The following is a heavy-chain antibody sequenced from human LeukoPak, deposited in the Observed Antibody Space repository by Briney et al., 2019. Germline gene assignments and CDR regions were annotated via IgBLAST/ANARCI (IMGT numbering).Heavy chain of an antibody. CDR1: AFTFSAYG. CDR2: IRSDGSNT. J-gene: IGHJ4*02. Sequence: PARSLSLSCAASAFTFSAYGMHWVRQAPGKGLEWVAIIRSDGSNTYYADSVKGPFTIARDNTKNTLYMQMMSLRAADTSVYYCARILSSAWVERGYWARGTGVRVSS. D-gene: IGHD6-19*01. CDR3: ARILSSAWVERGY. V-gene: IGHV3-30*06.